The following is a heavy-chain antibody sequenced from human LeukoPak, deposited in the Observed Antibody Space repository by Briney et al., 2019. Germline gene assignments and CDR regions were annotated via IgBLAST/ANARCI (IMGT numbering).Heavy chain of an antibody. D-gene: IGHD6-13*01. Sequence: GASVKDSCKASGYTFTGYYMHWVRQAPGQGLEWMGWINPNSGGTNYAQKFQGRVTMTRDTSISTAYMELSRLRSDDTAVYYCARDYTIAAAGTPSYWGQGTLVTVSS. CDR2: INPNSGGT. CDR3: ARDYTIAAAGTPSY. J-gene: IGHJ4*02. CDR1: GYTFTGYY. V-gene: IGHV1-2*02.